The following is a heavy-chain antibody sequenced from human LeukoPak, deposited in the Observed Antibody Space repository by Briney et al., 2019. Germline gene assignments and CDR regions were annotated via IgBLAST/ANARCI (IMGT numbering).Heavy chain of an antibody. J-gene: IGHJ4*02. Sequence: SETLSLTCTVSGGSISSYYWSWIRQPPGKGLEWIGYIYYSGSTNYNPSLKSRVTISVDTSKNPFSLKLSSVTAADTAVYYCARLPDTRGCDYYFDYWGQGTLVTVSS. CDR1: GGSISSYY. V-gene: IGHV4-59*08. D-gene: IGHD2-15*01. CDR2: IYYSGST. CDR3: ARLPDTRGCDYYFDY.